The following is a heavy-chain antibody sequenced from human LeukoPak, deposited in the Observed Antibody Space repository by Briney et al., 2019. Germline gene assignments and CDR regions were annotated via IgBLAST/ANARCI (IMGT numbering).Heavy chain of an antibody. J-gene: IGHJ4*02. Sequence: GGSLRLSCAASGFTFSNYGMHWVRQAPGKGLEWVAVISYDGSNKYYADSVKGRFTISRDNSKNTLYLQMNSLRAEDTAVYYCAKDSSLAAADYWGQGTLVTVSS. CDR1: GFTFSNYG. CDR3: AKDSSLAAADY. D-gene: IGHD6-13*01. CDR2: ISYDGSNK. V-gene: IGHV3-30*18.